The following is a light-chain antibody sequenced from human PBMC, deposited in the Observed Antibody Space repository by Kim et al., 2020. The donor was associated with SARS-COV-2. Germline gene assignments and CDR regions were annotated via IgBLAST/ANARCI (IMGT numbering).Light chain of an antibody. V-gene: IGKV1-5*03. Sequence: ASVGDTVPVTCGASQSGSPSLAWFRHKPGKAPSLLMYKASSLESGVPSRFSGSGSGTEFTLTITSLQPDDFATYYCQQYKTYPWTFGQGTKVEIK. J-gene: IGKJ1*01. CDR3: QQYKTYPWT. CDR2: KAS. CDR1: QSGSPS.